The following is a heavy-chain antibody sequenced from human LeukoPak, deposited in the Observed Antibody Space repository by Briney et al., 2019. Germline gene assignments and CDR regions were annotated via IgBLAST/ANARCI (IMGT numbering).Heavy chain of an antibody. CDR2: IWYDGSNK. J-gene: IGHJ6*02. Sequence: GRSLRLSCAASGFTFSSYGMHWVRQAPGKGLEWVAVIWYDGSNKYYADSVKGRFTISRDNSKNTLYLQMNSLRAEDTAVYYYARDPPIFGVGTNYYYGMDVWGQGTTVTVSS. CDR1: GFTFSSYG. CDR3: ARDPPIFGVGTNYYYGMDV. V-gene: IGHV3-33*01. D-gene: IGHD3-3*01.